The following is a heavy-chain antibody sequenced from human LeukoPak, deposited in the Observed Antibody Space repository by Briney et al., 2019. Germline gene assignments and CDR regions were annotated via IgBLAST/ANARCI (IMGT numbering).Heavy chain of an antibody. CDR2: IIPSDGFT. J-gene: IGHJ6*03. Sequence: ASVKVSCKASGYTFSSYYVHWVRQAPGQGLEWMGMIIPSDGFTSYAQKFQGRVTMTRDMSTSTVYMELSSLRSDDTAVYYCARRGGKNYGDYVVYYYYMDVWGKGTTVTISS. V-gene: IGHV1-46*01. CDR1: GYTFSSYY. CDR3: ARRGGKNYGDYVVYYYYMDV. D-gene: IGHD4-17*01.